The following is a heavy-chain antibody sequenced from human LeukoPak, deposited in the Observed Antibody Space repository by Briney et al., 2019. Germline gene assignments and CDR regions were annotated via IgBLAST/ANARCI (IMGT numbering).Heavy chain of an antibody. V-gene: IGHV4-59*01. CDR2: IYNSGST. J-gene: IGHJ6*03. D-gene: IGHD4-17*01. CDR3: ARSGTVTTFYYYYYMDV. Sequence: SETLSLTCTVSGGSISNDYWSWIRQPPGKGLEWLGYIYNSGSTNYNPSLKSRVPISVDTAKKQFSLKLSSVTAADTAVYYCARSGTVTTFYYYYYMDVWGKGTTVTVSS. CDR1: GGSISNDY.